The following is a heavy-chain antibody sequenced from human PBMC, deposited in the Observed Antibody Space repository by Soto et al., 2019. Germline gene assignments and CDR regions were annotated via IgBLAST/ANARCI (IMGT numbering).Heavy chain of an antibody. CDR1: GYTFTSYG. Sequence: ASVKVSCKASGYTFTSYGISWVRQAPGQGLEWMGWMNPNSGNTGYAQKFQGRVTMTRNTSISTAYMELSSLRSEDTAVYYCARNYGELASGWGQGTLVTVSS. CDR2: MNPNSGNT. CDR3: ARNYGELASG. J-gene: IGHJ1*01. V-gene: IGHV1-8*02. D-gene: IGHD4-17*01.